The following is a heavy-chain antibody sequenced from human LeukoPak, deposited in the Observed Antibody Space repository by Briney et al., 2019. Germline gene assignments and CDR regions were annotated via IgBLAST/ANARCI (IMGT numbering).Heavy chain of an antibody. V-gene: IGHV4-34*01. D-gene: IGHD3-22*01. CDR2: INHSGST. CDR3: AREGSLVRDSSGFDY. CDR1: GGSFSGYY. Sequence: PSETLSLNCAVDGGSFSGYYWSWIRQPPGKGLEWIGEINHSGSTNYNPSLKSRVTISVDTSKNQFSLKLSSVTAADTAVYYCAREGSLVRDSSGFDYWGQGTLVTVSS. J-gene: IGHJ4*02.